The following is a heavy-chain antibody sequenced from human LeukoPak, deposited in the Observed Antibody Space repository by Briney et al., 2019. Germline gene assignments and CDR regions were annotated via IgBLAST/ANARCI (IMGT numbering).Heavy chain of an antibody. CDR3: AKDPTGYYYDSSGYLLPDY. J-gene: IGHJ4*02. Sequence: PGGSLRLSCAASGFTFSSYSMNWVRQAPGKGLEWVSSIDFTSRYIYNADSVKGRFTTSRDNAKNSLDLQMNSLKVEDTAVYYCAKDPTGYYYDSSGYLLPDYWGQGTLVTVSS. CDR1: GFTFSSYS. CDR2: IDFTSRYI. D-gene: IGHD3-22*01. V-gene: IGHV3-21*01.